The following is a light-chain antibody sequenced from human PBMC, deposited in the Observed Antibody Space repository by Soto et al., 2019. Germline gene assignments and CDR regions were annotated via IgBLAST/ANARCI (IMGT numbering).Light chain of an antibody. V-gene: IGLV2-8*01. CDR3: TSYAGSNNLGV. CDR1: SSDVGGYNY. Sequence: QSVLTQPPSASGSPGQSVTISCTGTSSDVGGYNYVSWYQQHPGKAPKLMIYEVSKRPSGVPDRFSGSKSGNTASLTVSGLQAEDEADYYGTSYAGSNNLGVFGTGTKVTVL. CDR2: EVS. J-gene: IGLJ1*01.